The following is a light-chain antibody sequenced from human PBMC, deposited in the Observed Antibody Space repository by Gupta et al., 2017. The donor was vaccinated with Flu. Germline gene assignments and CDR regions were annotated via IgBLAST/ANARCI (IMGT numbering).Light chain of an antibody. Sequence: SPGQTARITCSGDVLAKKYGRWFQRRPGQAPVQVIYKDIERPSGIPERFSGSSSGTTVTLTISGAQVEDEADYYCYSSADNNLVFGGGTKLTGL. V-gene: IGLV3-27*01. CDR2: KDI. CDR1: VLAKKY. J-gene: IGLJ2*01. CDR3: YSSADNNLV.